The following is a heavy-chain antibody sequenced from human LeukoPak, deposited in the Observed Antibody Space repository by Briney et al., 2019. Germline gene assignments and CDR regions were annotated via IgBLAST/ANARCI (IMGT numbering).Heavy chain of an antibody. J-gene: IGHJ4*02. CDR3: ARSSDYGSGSYEVY. CDR2: IKQDGSEK. V-gene: IGHV3-7*01. CDR1: GFTFSSYW. Sequence: GGSLRLSCAASGFTFSSYWMSWVRQAPGKGLEWVANIKQDGSEKYYVDSVKGRFTISRDNAKNSLYLQMNSLRAEDTTVYYCARSSDYGSGSYEVYWGQGTLVTVSS. D-gene: IGHD3-10*01.